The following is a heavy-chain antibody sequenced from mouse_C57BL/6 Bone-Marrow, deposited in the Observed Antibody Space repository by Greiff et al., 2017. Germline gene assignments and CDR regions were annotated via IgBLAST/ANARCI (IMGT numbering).Heavy chain of an antibody. D-gene: IGHD2-3*01. J-gene: IGHJ2*01. CDR2: ISDGGSYT. CDR1: GFTFSSYA. Sequence: EVMLVESGGGLVKPGGSLKLSCAASGFTFSSYAMSWVRQTPEKRLEWVATISDGGSYTYYPDNVKGRFTISRDNAKNTLYLQMSHLKSEDTAMYYCARQAIYDGYYVVDYWGQGTTLTVSS. CDR3: ARQAIYDGYYVVDY. V-gene: IGHV5-4*03.